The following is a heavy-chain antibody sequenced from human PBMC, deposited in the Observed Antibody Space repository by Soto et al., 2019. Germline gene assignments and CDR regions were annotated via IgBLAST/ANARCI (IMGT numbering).Heavy chain of an antibody. CDR2: MNPNGGNT. Sequence: QVQLVQSGAEVKKPGASVKVSCKASGYSFTSYDINWVRQATGQGLEWMGWMNPNGGNTGYAQKFQGRVTMTRNTSISTAYMELSSLRSEDTAVYYSARVSMGSSSEDFQHWGQGTLVTVS. D-gene: IGHD6-6*01. J-gene: IGHJ1*01. CDR3: ARVSMGSSSEDFQH. CDR1: GYSFTSYD. V-gene: IGHV1-8*01.